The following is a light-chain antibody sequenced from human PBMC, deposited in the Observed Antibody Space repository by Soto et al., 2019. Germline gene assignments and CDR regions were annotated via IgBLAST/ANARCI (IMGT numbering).Light chain of an antibody. CDR2: DAS. Sequence: DIRMTQSPSTLSTSVGDRVTITCRASQNIRGWLAWYQQKPGKAPKLLIYDASTLESGVPSRFSGSGSGTEFTLTISSLQLDDFGTYYCQQYNSYSWTFGQGTTVASK. J-gene: IGKJ1*01. V-gene: IGKV1-5*01. CDR3: QQYNSYSWT. CDR1: QNIRGW.